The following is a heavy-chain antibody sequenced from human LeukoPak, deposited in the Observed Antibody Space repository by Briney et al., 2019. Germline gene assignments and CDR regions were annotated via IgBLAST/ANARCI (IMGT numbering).Heavy chain of an antibody. CDR1: GGSFSGYY. D-gene: IGHD3-10*01. J-gene: IGHJ4*02. V-gene: IGHV4-34*01. Sequence: PSETLSLTCAVYGGSFSGYYWSWIRQPPGKGLEWIGEINHSGSTNYNPSLKSRVTISVDTSKNQFSLKLSSVTAADTAVYYCARVGSGAAQFDYWGQGTLVTVSS. CDR3: ARVGSGAAQFDY. CDR2: INHSGST.